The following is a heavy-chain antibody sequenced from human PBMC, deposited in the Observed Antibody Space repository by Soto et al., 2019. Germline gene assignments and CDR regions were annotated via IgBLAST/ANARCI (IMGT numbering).Heavy chain of an antibody. Sequence: GASVKVSCETSGYTFIDFYIHWLRQAPGQGLEWMGWINPNSGATNYAQKFQGRVTITRDTSASTAYMELSSLRSEDTAVYYCARGEFLSYDDYWGQGTLVTVA. CDR2: INPNSGAT. CDR1: GYTFIDFY. V-gene: IGHV1-2*02. CDR3: ARGEFLSYDDY. D-gene: IGHD3-16*01. J-gene: IGHJ4*02.